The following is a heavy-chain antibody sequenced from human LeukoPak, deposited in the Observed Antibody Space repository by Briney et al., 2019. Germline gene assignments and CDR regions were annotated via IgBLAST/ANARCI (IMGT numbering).Heavy chain of an antibody. CDR1: GYTFTSYD. CDR2: MNPNSGNT. CDR3: ARDRSYDILTGSVYYYYGMDV. V-gene: IGHV1-8*01. Sequence: ASVKVSCKASGYTFTSYDINWVRQATGQGLEWTGWMNPNSGNTGYAQKFQGRVTMTRNTSISTAYMELSSLRSEDTAVYYCARDRSYDILTGSVYYYYGMDVWGQGTTVTVSS. D-gene: IGHD3-9*01. J-gene: IGHJ6*02.